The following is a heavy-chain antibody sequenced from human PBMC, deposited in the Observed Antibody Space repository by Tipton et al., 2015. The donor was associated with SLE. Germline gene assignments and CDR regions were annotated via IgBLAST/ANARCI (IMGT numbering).Heavy chain of an antibody. CDR3: ARDQDGAFDY. CDR1: GGSFSGYY. CDR2: INHSGST. Sequence: LRLSCAVYGGSFSGYYWSWIRQPPGKGLEWIGEINHSGSTNYNPSLKSRVTISRDNAKNSLYLQMNSLRAEDTAVYYCARDQDGAFDYWGQGTLVTVSS. V-gene: IGHV4-34*01. D-gene: IGHD4-17*01. J-gene: IGHJ4*02.